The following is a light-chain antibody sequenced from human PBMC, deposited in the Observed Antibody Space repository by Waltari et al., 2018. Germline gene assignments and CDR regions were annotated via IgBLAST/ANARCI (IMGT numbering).Light chain of an antibody. CDR3: TSFTRAKTWV. CDR2: GVS. V-gene: IGLV2-14*03. Sequence: QSALTPPAPVSGSPRQSIPISCTRTGSDLGVFNYVSWYQQHSGKAPRLIIFGVSDRPSGISNRFSGAKSGNTASLTISGLQAEDEADYYCTSFTRAKTWVFGGGTKVTVL. J-gene: IGLJ3*02. CDR1: GSDLGVFNY.